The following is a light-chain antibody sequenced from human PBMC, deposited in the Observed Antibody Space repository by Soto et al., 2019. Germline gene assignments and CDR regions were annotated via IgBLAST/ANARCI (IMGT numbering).Light chain of an antibody. J-gene: IGKJ1*01. CDR3: QQYGGSPLT. Sequence: DIVLTQSPDTLSLSPGEGATLSCRASESVSSDYLAWYQQKPGQAPRLLMYGAPSRPAGIPDRFSGSGSGIEFTLTISRLEPGDFAVDYCQQYGGSPLTFGQGPKVEIK. CDR1: ESVSSDY. V-gene: IGKV3-20*01. CDR2: GAP.